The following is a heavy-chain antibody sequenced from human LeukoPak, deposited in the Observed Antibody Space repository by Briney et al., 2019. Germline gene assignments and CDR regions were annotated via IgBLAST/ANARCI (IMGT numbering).Heavy chain of an antibody. CDR1: GGSISRSRYY. V-gene: IGHV4-39*01. Sequence: PSETLSLTCNVYGGSISRSRYYWAWIRQPPGKGLEWIGSIYYSGSTYYNPSLRSRLTISVDTSQSRFSLKLNSVTAADTAVYYCARYVDYGDFIYAFDMWGQGTMVTVSS. J-gene: IGHJ3*02. D-gene: IGHD4-17*01. CDR3: ARYVDYGDFIYAFDM. CDR2: IYYSGST.